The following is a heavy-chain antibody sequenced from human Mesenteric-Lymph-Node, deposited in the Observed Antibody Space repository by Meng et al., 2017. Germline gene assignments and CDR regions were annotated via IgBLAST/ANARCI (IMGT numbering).Heavy chain of an antibody. CDR1: GFTFSSYG. CDR2: IWYDGSNK. D-gene: IGHD6-6*01. CDR3: ARDADEYSNPWRYGMDV. V-gene: IGHV3-33*01. Sequence: GESLKISCAASGFTFSSYGMHWVRQAPGKGLEWVAVIWYDGSNKYYADSVKGRFTISRDNSKNTLYLQMNSLRAEDTAVYYCARDADEYSNPWRYGMDVWGQGTTVTVS. J-gene: IGHJ6*02.